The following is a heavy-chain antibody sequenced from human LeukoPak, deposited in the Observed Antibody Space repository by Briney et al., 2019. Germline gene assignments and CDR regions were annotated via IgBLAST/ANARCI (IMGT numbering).Heavy chain of an antibody. CDR3: ARGIAAGYFDF. D-gene: IGHD6-13*01. CDR1: GGTVSGYP. V-gene: IGHV1-69*05. Sequence: GASVNVSCKASGGTVSGYPVSWVRQTPGQGLEWVGGITPSSGSGNYAQKFQGRVTIRTDDSTATAYLDLTGLRSEDTAVYYCARGIAAGYFDFWGQGTLVTVSS. CDR2: ITPSSGSG. J-gene: IGHJ4*02.